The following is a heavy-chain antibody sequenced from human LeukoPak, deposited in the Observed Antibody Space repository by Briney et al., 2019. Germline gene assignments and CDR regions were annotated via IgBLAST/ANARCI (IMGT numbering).Heavy chain of an antibody. Sequence: SVKVSCKASGGTFSSYGISWVRQAPGQGLEWMGGIIPIFDTSNYAQKFQGRVTITANESTNTAYMELSGLRSEDTAVYYCAGVEGGRGYNYTGYLAYYYYYGMDVWGKGTTVTVSS. D-gene: IGHD5-18*01. V-gene: IGHV1-69*13. J-gene: IGHJ6*04. CDR1: GGTFSSYG. CDR2: IIPIFDTS. CDR3: AGVEGGRGYNYTGYLAYYYYYGMDV.